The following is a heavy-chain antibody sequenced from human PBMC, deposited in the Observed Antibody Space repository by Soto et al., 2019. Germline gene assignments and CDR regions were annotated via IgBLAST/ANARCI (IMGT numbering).Heavy chain of an antibody. CDR2: IIPIFGTA. J-gene: IGHJ4*02. V-gene: IGHV1-69*13. D-gene: IGHD6-13*01. Sequence: SVKVSCKASGGTFSSYAISWVRQAPGQGLEWMGGIIPIFGTANYAQKFQGRVTITADESTSTAYMELSSLRSEDTAVYYCARDRGQQLAEYYFDYWGQGTLVTVS. CDR3: ARDRGQQLAEYYFDY. CDR1: GGTFSSYA.